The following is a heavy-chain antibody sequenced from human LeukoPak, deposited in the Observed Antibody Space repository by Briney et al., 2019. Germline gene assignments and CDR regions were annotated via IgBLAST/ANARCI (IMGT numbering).Heavy chain of an antibody. CDR3: VGGDNRDY. CDR2: IGKTSRDM. J-gene: IGHJ4*02. CDR1: GFSFSTST. D-gene: IGHD1-14*01. V-gene: IGHV3-21*01. Sequence: KPGGSLRLSCAASGFSFSTSTMNWVRQAPGKGLEWISSIGKTSRDMYYADSLRGRFTISRDNAKNSLFLLMNSLRVEDTSVYYCVGGDNRDYWGQGTLVTVSS.